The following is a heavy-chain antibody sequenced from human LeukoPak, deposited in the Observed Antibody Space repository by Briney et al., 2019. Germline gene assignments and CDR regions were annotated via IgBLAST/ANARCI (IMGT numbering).Heavy chain of an antibody. Sequence: TGGSLRLSCAASGFTFSSYAMSWVRQAPGKGLEWVSAISGSGGSTYYADSVKGRFTISRDNSKNTLYLQMNSLRAEDTAVYYCAKDRSPLWFGELFPVDYWGQGTLVTVSS. J-gene: IGHJ4*02. D-gene: IGHD3-10*01. V-gene: IGHV3-23*01. CDR3: AKDRSPLWFGELFPVDY. CDR2: ISGSGGST. CDR1: GFTFSSYA.